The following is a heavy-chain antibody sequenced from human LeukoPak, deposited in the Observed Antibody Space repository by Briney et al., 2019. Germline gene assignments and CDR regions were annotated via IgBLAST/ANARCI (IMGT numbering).Heavy chain of an antibody. CDR1: GYTFTSYD. CDR3: ARGHSSGWYRGGIDP. D-gene: IGHD6-19*01. Sequence: ASVKVSCKAPGYTFTSYDINWVRQATGQGLEWMGWMNPNSGNTGYAQKFQGRVTITRNTSISTAYMELSSLRSEDTAVYYCARGHSSGWYRGGIDPWGPGALVTVSS. CDR2: MNPNSGNT. J-gene: IGHJ5*02. V-gene: IGHV1-8*03.